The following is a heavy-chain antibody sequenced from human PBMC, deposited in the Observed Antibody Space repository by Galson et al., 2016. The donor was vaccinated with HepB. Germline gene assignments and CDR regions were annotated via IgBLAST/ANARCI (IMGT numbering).Heavy chain of an antibody. J-gene: IGHJ4*02. CDR3: ARERGGYCTETTCERGQMVY. CDR2: INHYGSV. V-gene: IGHV4-34*01. D-gene: IGHD2-8*02. CDR1: GETFSGYY. Sequence: SETLSLTCAVYGETFSGYYWTWIRQPPGEGLQWIGEINHYGSVNYSPSLKSRVTISVDTSKNQFSLRLKYVTAADTAVYYCARERGGYCTETTCERGQMVYWGQGNVVTVSP.